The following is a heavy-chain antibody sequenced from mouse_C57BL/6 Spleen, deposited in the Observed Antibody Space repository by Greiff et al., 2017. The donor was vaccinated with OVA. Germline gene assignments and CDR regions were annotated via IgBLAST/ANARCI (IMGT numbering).Heavy chain of an antibody. CDR3: TRLDYYGAWFAY. J-gene: IGHJ3*01. D-gene: IGHD1-1*01. CDR2: IYPGNSDT. Sequence: VQLQQSGTVLARPGASVKMSCKTSGYTFTSYWMHWVKQRPGQGLEWIGAIYPGNSDTSYNQKFKGKAKLTAVTSASTAYMELSSLTNEDSAVYYCTRLDYYGAWFAYWGQGTLVTVSA. V-gene: IGHV1-5*01. CDR1: GYTFTSYW.